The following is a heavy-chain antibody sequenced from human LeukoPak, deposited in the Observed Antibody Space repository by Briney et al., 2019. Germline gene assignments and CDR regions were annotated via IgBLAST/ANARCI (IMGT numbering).Heavy chain of an antibody. CDR2: IIPIFGTA. CDR3: AGLGYCSGGSCYLPDY. V-gene: IGHV1-69*05. CDR1: GYTFTGYY. Sequence: SVKVSCKASGYTFTGYYMHWVRQAPGQGLEWMGRIIPIFGTANYAQKFQGRVTITTDESTSTAYMELSSLRSEDTAVYYCAGLGYCSGGSCYLPDYWGQGTLVTVSS. D-gene: IGHD2-15*01. J-gene: IGHJ4*02.